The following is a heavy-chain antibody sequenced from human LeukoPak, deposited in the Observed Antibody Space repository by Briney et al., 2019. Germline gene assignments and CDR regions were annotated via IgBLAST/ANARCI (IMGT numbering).Heavy chain of an antibody. CDR3: ARRPINCIITNCYVDY. Sequence: ASVKVSCKASGYTFTSYGINWVRQATGQGLEWMGWMNPNSGNTGYAQKFQGRVTMTRNTSISTAYMELSSLRSEDTAVYYCARRPINCIITNCYVDYWGQGTLVTVSS. CDR1: GYTFTSYG. V-gene: IGHV1-8*02. D-gene: IGHD2-2*01. CDR2: MNPNSGNT. J-gene: IGHJ4*02.